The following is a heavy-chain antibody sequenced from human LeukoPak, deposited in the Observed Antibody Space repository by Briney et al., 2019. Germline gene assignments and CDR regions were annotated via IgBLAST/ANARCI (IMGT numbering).Heavy chain of an antibody. D-gene: IGHD1-26*01. CDR2: IKQDGSEK. CDR3: AKGRRVGATDFDY. CDR1: GFTFSSYW. Sequence: GGSLRLPCAASGFTFSSYWMSWVRQAPGKGLEWVANIKQDGSEKYYVDSVKGRFTISRDNAKNSLYLQMNSLRAEDTAVYYCAKGRRVGATDFDYWGQGTLVTVSS. V-gene: IGHV3-7*01. J-gene: IGHJ4*02.